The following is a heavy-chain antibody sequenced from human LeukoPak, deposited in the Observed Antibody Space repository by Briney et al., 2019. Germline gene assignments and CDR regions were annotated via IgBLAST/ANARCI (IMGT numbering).Heavy chain of an antibody. CDR3: GRGVFSGEYFHKSYFDY. V-gene: IGHV1-2*02. Sequence: ASVKVSCKASGYTFTGYYMHWVRQAPGQGLEWMGWINPNSGGTNYAQKFQGRVTMTRDTSISTAYMELSRLRSDDTAVYYRGRGVFSGEYFHKSYFDYWGQGTLVTVSS. CDR1: GYTFTGYY. J-gene: IGHJ4*02. CDR2: INPNSGGT. D-gene: IGHD1-26*01.